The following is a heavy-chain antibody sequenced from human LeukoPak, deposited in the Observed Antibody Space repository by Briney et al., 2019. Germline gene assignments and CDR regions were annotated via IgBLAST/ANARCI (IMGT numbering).Heavy chain of an antibody. D-gene: IGHD5-18*01. Sequence: SETLSLTCAVYSGSFSGYYWSWIRQPPGKGLEWIGEINHSGSTNYNPSLKSRVTISVDTSKNQFSLKLSSVTAADTAVYYCARGKKRIQLWPFFDYWGQGTLVTVSS. CDR2: INHSGST. CDR3: ARGKKRIQLWPFFDY. J-gene: IGHJ4*02. CDR1: SGSFSGYY. V-gene: IGHV4-34*01.